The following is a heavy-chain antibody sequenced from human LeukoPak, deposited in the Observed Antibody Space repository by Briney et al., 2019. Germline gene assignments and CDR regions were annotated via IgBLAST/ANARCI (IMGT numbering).Heavy chain of an antibody. CDR1: GVSISSGSYA. CDR3: SRDWSGSYFDY. D-gene: IGHD3-3*01. J-gene: IGHJ4*02. Sequence: PSETLSLTCTVSGVSISSGSYAWNWVRQAAGKGLECIGRIYTSGSTNYNPSLKGQFTISVDTSKNQFSLKLSSVTAADTAVYYCSRDWSGSYFDYWGQGTLVTVSS. CDR2: IYTSGST. V-gene: IGHV4-61*02.